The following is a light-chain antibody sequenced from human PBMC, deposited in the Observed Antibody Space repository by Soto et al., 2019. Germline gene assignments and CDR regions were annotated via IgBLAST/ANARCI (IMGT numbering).Light chain of an antibody. CDR3: AAWDDGLTGLYV. J-gene: IGLJ1*01. CDR1: SSSIGRNT. V-gene: IGLV1-44*01. CDR2: SNN. Sequence: QSVLTQSPSASGTPGQRVTISCSGSSSSIGRNTVNWYQQRPGMAPKLLIYSNNQRPSGVPDRFSGSKSGTSASLAISGLLSEDEADYFCAAWDDGLTGLYVFGAGTKVTVL.